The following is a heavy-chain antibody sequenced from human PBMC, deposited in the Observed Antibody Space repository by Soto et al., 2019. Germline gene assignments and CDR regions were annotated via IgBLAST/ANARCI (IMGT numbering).Heavy chain of an antibody. D-gene: IGHD6-19*01. V-gene: IGHV3-23*01. J-gene: IGHJ4*02. CDR2: TIDSGGRS. CDR1: GFTFSSHA. CDR3: AKDKMEQWLVGGYYDY. Sequence: EVQLLESGGGLVQPGGSLRLSCAASGFTFSSHAMSWVRQAPGKGLGWVPSTIDSGGRSYHADSARGRFTISRDNSKNTLYLQMNSLRADDTAIYYCAKDKMEQWLVGGYYDYWGQGALVTVSS.